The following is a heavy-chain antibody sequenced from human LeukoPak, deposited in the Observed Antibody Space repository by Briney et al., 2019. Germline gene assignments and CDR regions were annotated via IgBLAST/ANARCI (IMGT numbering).Heavy chain of an antibody. Sequence: GGSLRLSCAASGFTFSSYGMHWVRQAPSKGLEWVAVIWYDGSNKYYADSVKGRFTISRDNSKNTLYLQMNSLRAEDTAVYYCARDLLEGIAADYWGQGTLVTVSS. CDR3: ARDLLEGIAADY. CDR2: IWYDGSNK. CDR1: GFTFSSYG. J-gene: IGHJ4*02. V-gene: IGHV3-33*01. D-gene: IGHD6-13*01.